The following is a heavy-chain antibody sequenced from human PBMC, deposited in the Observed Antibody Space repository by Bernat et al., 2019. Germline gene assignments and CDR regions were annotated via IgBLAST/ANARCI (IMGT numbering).Heavy chain of an antibody. V-gene: IGHV3-64D*06. Sequence: EVQLVESGGGLVQPGGSLRLSCSASGFTFSSYAMHWVRQAPGKGLEYVSAISSNGGSTYYAASVNGRFTISRDNSKNTLYLQMSSLRAEDTAVYYCVMASSDYPRAFDIWGQGTMVTVSS. CDR3: VMASSDYPRAFDI. J-gene: IGHJ3*02. CDR1: GFTFSSYA. D-gene: IGHD4-17*01. CDR2: ISSNGGST.